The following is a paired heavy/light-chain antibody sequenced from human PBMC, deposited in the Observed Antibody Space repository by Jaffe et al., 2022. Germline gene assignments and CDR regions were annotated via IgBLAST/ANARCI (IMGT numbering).Light chain of an antibody. Sequence: DIQMTQSPSSLSASVGDRVTITCQASQDISNYLNWYQQKPGKAPKLLIYDASNLETGVPSRFSGSGSGTDFTFTISSLQPEDIATYYCQQYDNLELTFGGGTKVEIK. CDR1: QDISNY. CDR2: DAS. J-gene: IGKJ4*01. V-gene: IGKV1-33*01. CDR3: QQYDNLELT.
Heavy chain of an antibody. J-gene: IGHJ4*02. V-gene: IGHV2-5*01. D-gene: IGHD3-16*02. CDR3: AHIAEPCRPTNYDYIWGSYRGVFLFDY. CDR2: IYWNDDK. Sequence: QITLKESGPTLVKPTQTLTLTCTFSGFSLSTSGVGVGWIRQPPGKALEWLALIYWNDDKRYSPSLKSRLTITKDTSKNQVVLTMTNMDPVDTATYYCAHIAEPCRPTNYDYIWGSYRGVFLFDYWGQGTLVTVSS. CDR1: GFSLSTSGVG.